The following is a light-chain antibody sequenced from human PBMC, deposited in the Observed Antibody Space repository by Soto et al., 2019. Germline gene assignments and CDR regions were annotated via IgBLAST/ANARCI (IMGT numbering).Light chain of an antibody. J-gene: IGLJ1*01. Sequence: QSALTQPASVSGSPGQSITISCTGTSSDIGYYNYVSWYQQYPGKAPKLMISEVTNRPSGVSSRFSGSKSGNTASLTISGLQTEDEADYFCFSFTTDWTHVFGTGTKVTVL. CDR3: FSFTTDWTHV. CDR1: SSDIGYYNY. CDR2: EVT. V-gene: IGLV2-14*01.